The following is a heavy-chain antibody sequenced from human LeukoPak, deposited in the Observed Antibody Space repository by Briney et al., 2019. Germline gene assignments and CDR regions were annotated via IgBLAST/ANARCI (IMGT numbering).Heavy chain of an antibody. Sequence: GGSLRLSCVASGRNLGSYWMHWVRQAPGKGLVWVARLSGDGTITRYADSVKGRSTISRDSSKNTVYLQLNSLRVEDTAVYLCARDPLVEMATRDYWGLGTLVTVSS. CDR1: GRNLGSYW. J-gene: IGHJ4*02. V-gene: IGHV3-74*01. D-gene: IGHD1-14*01. CDR2: LSGDGTIT. CDR3: ARDPLVEMATRDY.